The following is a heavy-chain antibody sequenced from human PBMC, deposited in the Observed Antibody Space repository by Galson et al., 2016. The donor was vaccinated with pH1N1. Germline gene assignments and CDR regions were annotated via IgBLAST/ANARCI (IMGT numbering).Heavy chain of an antibody. V-gene: IGHV5-51*03. CDR3: ARQYDFGDYRGNAFDI. J-gene: IGHJ3*02. CDR1: GYRFTNYW. CDR2: VNPGGSTI. Sequence: QSGAEVKKPGESLKISCKASGYRFTNYWIAWVRQVPGKGLEWVGVVNPGGSTIRYSPPFQGQVTISSDKSINTAYLQWVSLKASDTATCYCARQYDFGDYRGNAFDIWGLGTMVIVSS. D-gene: IGHD4-17*01.